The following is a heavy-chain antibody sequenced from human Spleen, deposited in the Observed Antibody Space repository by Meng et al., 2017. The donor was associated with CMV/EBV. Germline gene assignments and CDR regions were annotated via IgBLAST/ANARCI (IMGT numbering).Heavy chain of an antibody. D-gene: IGHD3/OR15-3a*01. V-gene: IGHV1-18*01. Sequence: ASVKVSCKASGYTFTSYGFSWVRQAPGQGLEWMGWISAYNDNTNYAQKFQGRVTMTTDTSTSTAYMELSSLRSEDTAVYYCARAPTMIFGAEIDWFDPWGQGTLVTVSS. CDR1: GYTFTSYG. CDR3: ARAPTMIFGAEIDWFDP. CDR2: ISAYNDNT. J-gene: IGHJ5*02.